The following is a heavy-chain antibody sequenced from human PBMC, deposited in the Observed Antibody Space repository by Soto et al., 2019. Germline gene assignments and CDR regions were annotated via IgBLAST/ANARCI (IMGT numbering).Heavy chain of an antibody. V-gene: IGHV1-69*13. D-gene: IGHD2-15*01. CDR3: ARSGGLDRDFNY. CDR1: GGTFSSDP. J-gene: IGHJ4*02. Sequence: SVKVSCKASGGTFSSDPFSWVRQAPGQRREWMGGSIPMFDTPIYAQKFQDRVTITADESTSTAYMQLSSLRSGDTAVYYCARSGGLDRDFNYWGQGSLVTVSS. CDR2: SIPMFDTP.